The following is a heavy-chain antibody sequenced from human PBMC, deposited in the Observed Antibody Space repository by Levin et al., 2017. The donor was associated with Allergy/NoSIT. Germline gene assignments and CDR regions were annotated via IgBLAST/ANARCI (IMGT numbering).Heavy chain of an antibody. CDR1: GGSISSSNW. CDR2: IYHSGST. D-gene: IGHD6-19*01. Sequence: SETLSLTCAVSGGSISSSNWWSWVRQPPGKGLEWIGEIYHSGSTNYNPSLKSRVTISVDKSKNQFSLKLSSVTAADTAVYYCARDQRGAVAGPHDAFDSWGQGTMVTVSS. J-gene: IGHJ3*02. CDR3: ARDQRGAVAGPHDAFDS. V-gene: IGHV4-4*02.